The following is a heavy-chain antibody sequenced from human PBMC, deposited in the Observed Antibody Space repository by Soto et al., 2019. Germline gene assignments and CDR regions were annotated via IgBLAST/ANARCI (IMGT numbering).Heavy chain of an antibody. CDR2: ISWNSGSI. D-gene: IGHD2-8*01. CDR3: AKASLACTNGVCPISYFDY. Sequence: PGGSLRLSCAASGFTFDDYAMHWVRQAPGKGLEWVSGISWNSGSIGYADSVKGRFTISRDNAKNSLYLQMNSLRAEDTALYYCAKASLACTNGVCPISYFDYWGQGTLVTVSS. CDR1: GFTFDDYA. V-gene: IGHV3-9*01. J-gene: IGHJ4*02.